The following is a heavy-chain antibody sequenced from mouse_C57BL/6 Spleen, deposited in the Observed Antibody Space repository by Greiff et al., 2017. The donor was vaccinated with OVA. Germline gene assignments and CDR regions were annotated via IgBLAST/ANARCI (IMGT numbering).Heavy chain of an antibody. Sequence: EVQVVESGEGLVKPGGSLKLSCAASGFTFSSYAMSWVRQTPEKRLEWVAYISSGGDYIYYADTVKGRFTISRDNARNTLYLQMSSLKSEDTAMYYSTRDHYYSGSRWYFDVWGTGTTLTVSS. CDR3: TRDHYYSGSRWYFDV. CDR1: GFTFSSYA. J-gene: IGHJ1*03. D-gene: IGHD1-1*01. V-gene: IGHV5-9-1*02. CDR2: ISSGGDYI.